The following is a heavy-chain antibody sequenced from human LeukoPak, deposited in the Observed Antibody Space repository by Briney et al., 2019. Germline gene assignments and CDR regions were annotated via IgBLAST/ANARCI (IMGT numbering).Heavy chain of an antibody. D-gene: IGHD5-18*01. V-gene: IGHV3-21*01. CDR3: ARDRVDTAMVIDY. Sequence: GGSLRLSCAASGFTFSSYSMNWVRQAPGKGLEWDSSISSSSSYIYYADSVKGRFTISRDNAKNSLYLQMNSLRAEDTAVYYCARDRVDTAMVIDYWGQGTLVTVSS. CDR2: ISSSSSYI. J-gene: IGHJ4*02. CDR1: GFTFSSYS.